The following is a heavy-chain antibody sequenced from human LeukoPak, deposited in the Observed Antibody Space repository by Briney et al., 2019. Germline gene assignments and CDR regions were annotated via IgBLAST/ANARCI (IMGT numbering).Heavy chain of an antibody. CDR2: ISHDGSVK. CDR1: GFTFSNYG. V-gene: IGHV3-30*18. Sequence: PGGSLRLSCAASGFTFSNYGMHWVRQAPGKGLEWVAVISHDGSVKYYADSVKGRFTISRDNSKNTLYLHMNSLASEGSAVYSCAEETLGRGSSYGSYLDCWGQGTLVTVSS. D-gene: IGHD1-26*01. J-gene: IGHJ4*02. CDR3: AEETLGRGSSYGSYLDC.